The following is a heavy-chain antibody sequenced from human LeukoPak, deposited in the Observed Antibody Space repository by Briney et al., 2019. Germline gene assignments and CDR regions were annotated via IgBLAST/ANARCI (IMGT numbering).Heavy chain of an antibody. J-gene: IGHJ6*02. CDR1: GGSIGSYF. Sequence: SETLSLTCTVSGGSIGSYFWSWIRQPAEKGLELIGRIYPNGSPNYNPSLQSRVSMSVDTSKNQFSLNLNSVTAADTAVYYCARGDSWDGQGIDVWGQGTTVTVSS. CDR2: IYPNGSP. V-gene: IGHV4-4*07. CDR3: ARGDSWDGQGIDV. D-gene: IGHD6-13*01.